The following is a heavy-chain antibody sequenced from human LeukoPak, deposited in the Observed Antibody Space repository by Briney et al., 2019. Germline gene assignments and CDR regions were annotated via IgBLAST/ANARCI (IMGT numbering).Heavy chain of an antibody. J-gene: IGHJ4*02. Sequence: GESLKISCKGSGYSFTSYWIGWVRQMPGKGLEWMGIIYPGDSDTRYSPSFQGQVTISADKSISTAYPQWSSLKASDTATYYCARLDLGWLQPLDYWGQGTLVTVSS. CDR3: ARLDLGWLQPLDY. V-gene: IGHV5-51*01. CDR2: IYPGDSDT. D-gene: IGHD5-24*01. CDR1: GYSFTSYW.